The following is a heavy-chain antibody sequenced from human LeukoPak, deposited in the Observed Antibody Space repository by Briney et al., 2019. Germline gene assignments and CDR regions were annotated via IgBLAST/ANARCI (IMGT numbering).Heavy chain of an antibody. CDR3: VKGGSSSQNWFDP. J-gene: IGHJ5*02. Sequence: GGSLRLSCAPSGFTFRDSGMHSVRPAPGKGLAWVAFIRNDGSKDYYPDSVKGQFTIHRDNSRTTLYLQMHSLRIEDTDVYYCVKGGSSSQNWFDPWGQGILVTVSS. V-gene: IGHV3-30*02. CDR2: IRNDGSKD. D-gene: IGHD6-13*01. CDR1: GFTFRDSG.